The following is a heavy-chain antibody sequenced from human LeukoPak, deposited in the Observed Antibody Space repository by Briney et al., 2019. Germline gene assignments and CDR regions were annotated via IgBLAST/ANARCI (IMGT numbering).Heavy chain of an antibody. Sequence: SETLSLTCTVSGGSISSGTYYWSWIRQPAGKGLEWIGRVYISGSTNYNPSLKSRVTISLDTSKNQFSLKLSSVTAADTAVYYCATLPAGYYYGSGSYGDYWGQGTLVTVSS. V-gene: IGHV4-61*02. CDR1: GGSISSGTYY. CDR2: VYISGST. CDR3: ATLPAGYYYGSGSYGDY. J-gene: IGHJ4*02. D-gene: IGHD3-10*01.